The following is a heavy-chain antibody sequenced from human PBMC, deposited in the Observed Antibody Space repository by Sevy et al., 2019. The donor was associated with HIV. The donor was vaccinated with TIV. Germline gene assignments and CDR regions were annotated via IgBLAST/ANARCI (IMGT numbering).Heavy chain of an antibody. J-gene: IGHJ3*02. CDR2: INTGGSNT. V-gene: IGHV3-74*01. D-gene: IGHD2-15*01. Sequence: GGSLRLSCVASGFTFSSYWMFWVRQAPGKGLVWVSRINTGGSNTNYADSVKGRLTISRDNAKNSLYLQMNSLRAEDTAVYYCARDCSGGSCYGAFDIWGHGTMVTVSS. CDR3: ARDCSGGSCYGAFDI. CDR1: GFTFSSYW.